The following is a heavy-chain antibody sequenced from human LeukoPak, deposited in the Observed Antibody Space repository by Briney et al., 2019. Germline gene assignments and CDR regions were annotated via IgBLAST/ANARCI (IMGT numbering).Heavy chain of an antibody. V-gene: IGHV3-33*01. CDR1: GFTFSSYG. J-gene: IGHJ3*02. CDR3: ARDPKGGFSYGWGAFDI. D-gene: IGHD5-18*01. CDR2: IWYDGSNK. Sequence: GRSLRLSYAASGFTFSSYGMHWVRQAPGKGLEWVAVIWYDGSNKYYADSVKGRFTISRDNSKNTLYLQMNSLRAEDTAVYYCARDPKGGFSYGWGAFDIWGQGTMVTISS.